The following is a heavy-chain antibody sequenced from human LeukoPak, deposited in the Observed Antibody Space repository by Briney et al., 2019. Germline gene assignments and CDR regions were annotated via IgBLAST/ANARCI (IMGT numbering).Heavy chain of an antibody. J-gene: IGHJ4*02. CDR3: ATYGLVVATYGSPSPFLY. Sequence: SETLSLTCTVSGGSLSSSIAYWGWVRQPRGEGLEWIGRIFDGGSAYYNPSLRSRFVIPVDPSKKQFSLKGTAGPAGDTAVYYCATYGLVVATYGSPSPFLYWGQGTLVTASS. D-gene: IGHD2-8*02. CDR1: GGSLSSSIAY. V-gene: IGHV4-39*01. CDR2: IFDGGSA.